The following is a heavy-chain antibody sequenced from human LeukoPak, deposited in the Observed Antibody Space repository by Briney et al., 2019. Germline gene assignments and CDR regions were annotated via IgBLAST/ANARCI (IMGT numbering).Heavy chain of an antibody. V-gene: IGHV3-23*01. J-gene: IGHJ4*02. Sequence: GGSLRLSCAASGFTFSSYAMSWVRQAPGKGLEWVSAISGSGGSSYSADSVKGRFTISRDNSKNTLYLQMNSLRAEDTAVHYCARASGSRSGPFDYWGQGTLVTVSS. CDR1: GFTFSSYA. CDR3: ARASGSRSGPFDY. D-gene: IGHD1-26*01. CDR2: ISGSGGSS.